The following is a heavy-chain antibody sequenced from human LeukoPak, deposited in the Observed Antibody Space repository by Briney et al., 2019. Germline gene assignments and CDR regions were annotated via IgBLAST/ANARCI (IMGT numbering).Heavy chain of an antibody. D-gene: IGHD2-15*01. CDR1: GGSISSYY. J-gene: IGHJ4*02. Sequence: PSETLSLTCTVSGGSISSYYWSWIRHPPGKGLEWIGYIYYSMSTNYNPSLKSRTTISVDTSKNQSSLKLSSVTAADTAVYYCAREKAPAFDYWGQGTLVTVSS. CDR3: AREKAPAFDY. CDR2: IYYSMST. V-gene: IGHV4-59*01.